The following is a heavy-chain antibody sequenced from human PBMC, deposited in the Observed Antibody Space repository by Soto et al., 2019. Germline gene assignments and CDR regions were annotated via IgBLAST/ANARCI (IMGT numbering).Heavy chain of an antibody. V-gene: IGHV3-30-3*01. CDR3: ASEGENYYYGMDV. CDR1: GFTFSSYA. D-gene: IGHD3-16*01. J-gene: IGHJ6*02. Sequence: QVQLVESGGGVVQPGRSLRLSCAASGFTFSSYAMHWVRQAPGKGLEWVAVISYDGSNKYYADSVKGRFTISRDNSKNPLYLQMNSLRAEDTAVYYCASEGENYYYGMDVWGQGTTVTVSS. CDR2: ISYDGSNK.